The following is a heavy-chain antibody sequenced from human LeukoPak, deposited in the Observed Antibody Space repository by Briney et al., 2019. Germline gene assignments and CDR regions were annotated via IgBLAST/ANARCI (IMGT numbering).Heavy chain of an antibody. D-gene: IGHD6-13*01. CDR2: IYHSGST. CDR3: AREGIAAAGGLDY. J-gene: IGHJ4*02. CDR1: GGSISSGDYY. Sequence: SETLSLTCTVSGGSISSGDYYWSWIRQPPGKGLEWIGYIYHSGSTYCNPSLKSRVTISVDTSKNQFSLKLSSVTAADTAVYYCAREGIAAAGGLDYWGQGTLVTVSS. V-gene: IGHV4-30-4*02.